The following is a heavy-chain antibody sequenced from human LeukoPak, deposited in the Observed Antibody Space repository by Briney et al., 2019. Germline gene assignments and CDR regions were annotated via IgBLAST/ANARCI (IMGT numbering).Heavy chain of an antibody. D-gene: IGHD3-22*01. Sequence: SETLSLTCTVSGGSISSYYWSWIRQPAGKGLEWIGRIYTSGSTNYNPSLKSRVTISVDTSKNQFSLKLSSVTAADTAVYYCARVVPPKYYYDSSGPYYFDYWSQGTLVTVSS. CDR2: IYTSGST. V-gene: IGHV4-4*07. J-gene: IGHJ4*02. CDR3: ARVVPPKYYYDSSGPYYFDY. CDR1: GGSISSYY.